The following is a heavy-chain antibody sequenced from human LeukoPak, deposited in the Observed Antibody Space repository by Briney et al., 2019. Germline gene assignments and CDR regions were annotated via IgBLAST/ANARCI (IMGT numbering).Heavy chain of an antibody. CDR1: GYTFTSYD. CDR2: MNPNSGNT. J-gene: IGHJ4*02. CDR3: ARDCRGSGGSCCFDY. Sequence: GASVKVSCKASGYTFTSYDINWVRQATGQGLEWMGWMNPNSGNTGYAQKFQGRVTITRSTSISTAYMELSSLRSEDTAVYYCARDCRGSGGSCCFDYWGQGTLVTVSS. D-gene: IGHD2-15*01. V-gene: IGHV1-8*03.